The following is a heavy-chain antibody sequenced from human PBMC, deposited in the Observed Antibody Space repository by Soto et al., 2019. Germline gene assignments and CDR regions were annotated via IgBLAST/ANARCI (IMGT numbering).Heavy chain of an antibody. V-gene: IGHV4-34*01. CDR3: ASSRVITLFDY. CDR1: GGSFSGYY. CDR2: INHSGST. Sequence: SVTLSLTCAVYGGSFSGYYWSWIRQPPGKGLEWIGEINHSGSTNYNPSLKSRVTISVDTSKNQFSLKLSSVTAADTAVYYCASSRVITLFDYWGQGTLVTVSS. D-gene: IGHD3-22*01. J-gene: IGHJ4*02.